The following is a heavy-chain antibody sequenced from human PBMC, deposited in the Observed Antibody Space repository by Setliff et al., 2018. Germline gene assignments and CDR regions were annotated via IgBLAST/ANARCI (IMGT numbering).Heavy chain of an antibody. D-gene: IGHD3-3*01. Sequence: SETLSLTCTVSGGSISGSSYYWGWIRQPPGKGLEWIGSIYYSGSTYYNPSLKSRVTISVDTSKNQFSLKLSSVTAADTATYCCARAGPTVTFFRVLVISWWDPWGQGSLVTVSS. V-gene: IGHV4-39*07. CDR2: IYYSGST. CDR1: GGSISGSSYY. CDR3: ARAGPTVTFFRVLVISWWDP. J-gene: IGHJ5*02.